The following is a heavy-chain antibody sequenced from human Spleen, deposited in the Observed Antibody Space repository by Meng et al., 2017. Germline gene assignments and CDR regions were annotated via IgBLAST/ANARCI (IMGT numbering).Heavy chain of an antibody. V-gene: IGHV3-11*04. CDR2: ISTSGNTI. CDR1: GFTFSDYY. J-gene: IGHJ5*02. CDR3: AGGGNWFNP. D-gene: IGHD3-16*01. Sequence: QVQLVESGGGLVKPGGSLRLSCAASGFTFSDYYMSWIRQAPGKGLEWISYISTSGNTIYYTDSVKGRFAISRDNAKNTLCLQMNSLRTEDTAVYYCAGGGNWFNPWGQGTLVTVSS.